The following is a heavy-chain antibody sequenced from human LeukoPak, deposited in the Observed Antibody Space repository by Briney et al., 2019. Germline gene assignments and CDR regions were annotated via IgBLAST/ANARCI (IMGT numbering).Heavy chain of an antibody. V-gene: IGHV1-69*05. CDR2: IIPIFGTA. CDR1: GGTFSSYA. D-gene: IGHD6-13*01. Sequence: SVKVSCKASGGTFSSYAISWVRQAPGQGLEWMGGIIPIFGTANYAQKFQGRVTITTDESTSTAYMELSSLRSEDTAVYYCARGRAAAGTGYSESDYWDQGTLVTVSS. CDR3: ARGRAAAGTGYSESDY. J-gene: IGHJ4*02.